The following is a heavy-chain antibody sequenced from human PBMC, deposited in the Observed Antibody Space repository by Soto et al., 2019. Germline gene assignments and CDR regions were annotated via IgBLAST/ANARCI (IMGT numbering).Heavy chain of an antibody. Sequence: GGSLRLSCAASGFRFDNYAMHWGRQAPGKGLEGVSGISWTSNTIAYADYVTGRFTISRNTAKHSLYLQMNSLTAEDTAFYYCAKDNGENWGQGTLVTVSS. J-gene: IGHJ4*02. CDR1: GFRFDNYA. CDR3: AKDNGEN. V-gene: IGHV3-9*01. CDR2: ISWTSNTI.